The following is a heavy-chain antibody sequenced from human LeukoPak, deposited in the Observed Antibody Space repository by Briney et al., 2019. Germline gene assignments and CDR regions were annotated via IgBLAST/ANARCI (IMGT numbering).Heavy chain of an antibody. CDR2: ISSSSSYI. J-gene: IGHJ4*02. D-gene: IGHD3-22*01. Sequence: GGSLRLSCAASGFTFSSYGMHWVRQAPGKGLEWVSSISSSSSYIYYADSVKGRFTISRDNAKNSLYLQMNSLRAEDTAVYYCARQRGYYDSSGYRYWGQGTLVTASS. CDR1: GFTFSSYG. V-gene: IGHV3-21*01. CDR3: ARQRGYYDSSGYRY.